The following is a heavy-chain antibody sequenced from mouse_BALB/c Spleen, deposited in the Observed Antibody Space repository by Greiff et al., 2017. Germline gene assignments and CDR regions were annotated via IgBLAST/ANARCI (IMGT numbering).Heavy chain of an antibody. CDR2: IWGDGST. Sequence: VQLQQSGPGLVAPSQSLSITCTVSGFSLTGYGVNWVRQPPGKGLEWLGMIWGDGSTDYNSALKSRLSISKDNSKSQVFLKMNSLQTDDTARYYCAREGNYRYDPCAYWGQGTLVTVSA. V-gene: IGHV2-6-7*01. CDR3: AREGNYRYDPCAY. J-gene: IGHJ3*01. CDR1: GFSLTGYG. D-gene: IGHD2-14*01.